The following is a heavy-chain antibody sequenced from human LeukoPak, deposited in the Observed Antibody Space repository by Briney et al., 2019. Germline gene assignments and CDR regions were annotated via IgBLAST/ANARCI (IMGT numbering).Heavy chain of an antibody. V-gene: IGHV3-7*01. CDR2: INHDGNEM. D-gene: IGHD3-10*01. Sequence: GGSLRLSCSASGFTFSSYWMAWVRHAPGKGLEWVANINHDGNEMYYVDSVKGRFTISRGNAKNSLYLQMNSLRAEDTAVYYCARSYRWYHEYWGQGTLVTVSS. CDR3: ARSYRWYHEY. J-gene: IGHJ4*02. CDR1: GFTFSSYW.